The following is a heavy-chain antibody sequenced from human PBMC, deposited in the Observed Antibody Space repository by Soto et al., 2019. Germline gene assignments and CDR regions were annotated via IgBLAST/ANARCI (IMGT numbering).Heavy chain of an antibody. CDR2: ISSSSSTI. D-gene: IGHD2-15*01. Sequence: GSLRLSCAASGFTFSSYSMNWVRQAPGKGLEWVSYISSSSSTIYYADSVKGRFTISRDNAKNSLYLQMNSLRAEDTAVYYCARVRYCSGGSCSRRHDAFDIWGQGTMVTVSS. CDR1: GFTFSSYS. V-gene: IGHV3-48*01. CDR3: ARVRYCSGGSCSRRHDAFDI. J-gene: IGHJ3*02.